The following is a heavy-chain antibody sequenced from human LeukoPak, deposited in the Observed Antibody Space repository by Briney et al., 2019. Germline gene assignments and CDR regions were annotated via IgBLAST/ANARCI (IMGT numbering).Heavy chain of an antibody. Sequence: SVKVSCTASGGTFSSYAISWVRQAPGHGLEWMGRITPIFGIANYAQKFQGRVTITADKSTSTAYMEVSSLRSEDTAVYYCARGRCSSTCCPFDYWGQGTLVSVSS. V-gene: IGHV1-69*04. D-gene: IGHD2-2*01. CDR2: ITPIFGIA. J-gene: IGHJ4*02. CDR3: ARGRCSSTCCPFDY. CDR1: GGTFSSYA.